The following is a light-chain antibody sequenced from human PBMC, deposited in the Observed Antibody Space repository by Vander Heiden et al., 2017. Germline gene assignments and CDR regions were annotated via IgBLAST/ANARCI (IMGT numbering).Light chain of an antibody. Sequence: HSALTQPASVTGSPGQSITISCTGNSSDVGGYNYVSWYQQHPGKPPKLMIYEVSNRPSGVSNRFSGSKSGNTASLTISGLQAEDEADYYCSSYTSSSTNVFGTGTKVTVL. J-gene: IGLJ1*01. CDR2: EVS. V-gene: IGLV2-14*01. CDR1: SSDVGGYNY. CDR3: SSYTSSSTNV.